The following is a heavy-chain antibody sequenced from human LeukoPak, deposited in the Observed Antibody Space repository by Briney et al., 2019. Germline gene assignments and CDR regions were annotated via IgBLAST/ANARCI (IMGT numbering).Heavy chain of an antibody. CDR1: GGSISSGNYY. J-gene: IGHJ4*02. D-gene: IGHD3-22*01. V-gene: IGHV4-61*02. CDR3: ARRGYLAHFDY. Sequence: SETLSLTCTVSGGSISSGNYYWSWIRQPAGKGLEWIGRIYTSGSTNYNPSLKSRVTISVDTSKNQFSLKLSSVTAADTAVYYCARRGYLAHFDYWGQGTLVTVSS. CDR2: IYTSGST.